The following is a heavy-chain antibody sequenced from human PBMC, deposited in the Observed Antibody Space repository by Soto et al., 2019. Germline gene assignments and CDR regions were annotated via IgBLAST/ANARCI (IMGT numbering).Heavy chain of an antibody. Sequence: QVQLVQSGAEVKKPGASVKVSCKASGYTLSTYGISWVRQAPGQGLEWMGWTSADNGYTNYAQKLQGRVTMTTDTSTSTAYMELRSLRSDDTAVYYCVRDGCPGSPSCYGYFQHWGQGTLVTVSS. V-gene: IGHV1-18*01. J-gene: IGHJ1*01. CDR1: GYTLSTYG. CDR2: TSADNGYT. D-gene: IGHD2-2*01. CDR3: VRDGCPGSPSCYGYFQH.